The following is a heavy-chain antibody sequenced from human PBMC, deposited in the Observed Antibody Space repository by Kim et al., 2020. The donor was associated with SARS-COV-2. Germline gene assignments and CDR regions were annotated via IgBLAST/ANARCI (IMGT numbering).Heavy chain of an antibody. CDR1: GFTFSSYA. Sequence: GGSLRLSCAASGFTFSSYAMHWVRQAPGKGLEWVAVISYDGSNKYYADSVKGRFTISRDNSKNTLYLQMNSLRAEDTAVYYCARNKYYDILTGYSPPDYWGQGTLVTVSS. J-gene: IGHJ4*02. V-gene: IGHV3-30-3*01. D-gene: IGHD3-9*01. CDR2: ISYDGSNK. CDR3: ARNKYYDILTGYSPPDY.